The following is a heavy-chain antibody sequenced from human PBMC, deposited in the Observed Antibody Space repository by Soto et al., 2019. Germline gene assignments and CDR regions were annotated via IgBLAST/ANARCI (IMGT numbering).Heavy chain of an antibody. J-gene: IGHJ3*01. CDR1: GFSLSTTSVG. Sequence: QIILKESGPTLVKPTQTLTLTCSFSGFSLSTTSVGVGWIRQPPGKALQWLALNYWDGDKRYSPSQKRRLTITTDTSKNQVVLTMTNMDPVDTGTYYCVYMPTQQWMSFNVWGQGTVVIVSS. CDR3: VYMPTQQWMSFNV. D-gene: IGHD6-19*01. CDR2: NYWDGDK. V-gene: IGHV2-5*02.